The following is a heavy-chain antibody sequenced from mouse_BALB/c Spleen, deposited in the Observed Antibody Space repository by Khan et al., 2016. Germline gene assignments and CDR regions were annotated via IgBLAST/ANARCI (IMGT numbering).Heavy chain of an antibody. CDR3: ARLCPWFAV. D-gene: IGHD3-3*01. Sequence: EVELVESGGDLVQPGGSLKLSCAASDFTFSTYGMSWVRQTPDKRLELVATINNNGGSTYYLDSVKGRFTISRDNAENTLFLQMSRRNSEDTAMFYCARLCPWFAVWGPGTLVSVSA. CDR1: DFTFSTYG. J-gene: IGHJ3*01. CDR2: INNNGGST. V-gene: IGHV5-6-3*01.